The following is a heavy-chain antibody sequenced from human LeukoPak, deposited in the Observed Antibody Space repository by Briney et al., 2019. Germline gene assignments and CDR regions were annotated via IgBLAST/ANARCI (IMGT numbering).Heavy chain of an antibody. CDR2: ISSSSSCT. CDR3: ATWATGIDY. V-gene: IGHV3-11*03. J-gene: IGHJ4*02. Sequence: GGSLRLSCAASGITFSDYYMSWIRQAPGKGLEWVSYISSSSSCTNYADSVKGRFTISRDNAKNSVYLQMNSLRAEDTAVYYCATWATGIDYWGQGTLVTVSS. CDR1: GITFSDYY. D-gene: IGHD3-16*01.